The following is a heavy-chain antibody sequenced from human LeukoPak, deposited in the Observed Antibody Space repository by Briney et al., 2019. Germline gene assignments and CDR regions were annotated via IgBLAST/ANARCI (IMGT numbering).Heavy chain of an antibody. CDR2: ISAYNPNT. V-gene: IGHV1-18*01. D-gene: IGHD1-14*01. J-gene: IGHJ4*02. Sequence: GASVTVSFRASGYTFTIYGISWVRRAPGQGRGGVGWISAYNPNTNSAQKLQGRVTMTTDTSTSTAYMELRSLRSDDTAVYYCARDVVFNRRKEPFDYWGQGTLVTVSS. CDR1: GYTFTIYG. CDR3: ARDVVFNRRKEPFDY.